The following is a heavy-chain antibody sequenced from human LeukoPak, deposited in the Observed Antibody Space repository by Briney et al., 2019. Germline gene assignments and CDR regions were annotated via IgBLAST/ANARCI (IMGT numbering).Heavy chain of an antibody. D-gene: IGHD5-18*01. CDR1: GFTFSSYS. CDR3: ARSGYSYGYHGY. CDR2: ISSSSSYI. J-gene: IGHJ4*02. Sequence: GGSLRLSCAASGFTFSSYSMNWVRQAPGKGLEWVSSISSSSSYIYYADSVKGRFTISRDNAKNSLYLQMNSLRAEDTAVYYCARSGYSYGYHGYWGQGTLVTVSS. V-gene: IGHV3-21*01.